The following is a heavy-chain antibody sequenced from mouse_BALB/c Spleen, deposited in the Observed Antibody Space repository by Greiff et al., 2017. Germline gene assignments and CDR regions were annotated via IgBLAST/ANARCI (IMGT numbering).Heavy chain of an antibody. J-gene: IGHJ3*01. CDR2: ISSGGSYT. CDR3: TRGFAY. Sequence: EVMLVESGGGLVKPGGSLKLSCAASGFTFSSYTMSWVRQTPEKRLEWVATISSGGSYTYYPDSVKGRFTISRDNAKNTLYLQMSSLKSEDTAMYYSTRGFAYWGQGTLVTVSA. CDR1: GFTFSSYT. V-gene: IGHV5-6-4*01.